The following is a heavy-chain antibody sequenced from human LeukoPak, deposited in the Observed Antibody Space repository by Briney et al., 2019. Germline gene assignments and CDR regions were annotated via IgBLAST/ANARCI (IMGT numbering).Heavy chain of an antibody. CDR2: ISSSSSTI. Sequence: GGSLRLSCAASGFTFSSYSMNWVRQAPGKGLEWVSYISSSSSTIYYADSVKGRFTISRDNAKNSLYLQMNSLRAEDTAVYYCARDPKEYCSSTSCYAFHFDYWGQGTLVTVSS. CDR1: GFTFSSYS. CDR3: ARDPKEYCSSTSCYAFHFDY. V-gene: IGHV3-48*01. J-gene: IGHJ4*02. D-gene: IGHD2-2*01.